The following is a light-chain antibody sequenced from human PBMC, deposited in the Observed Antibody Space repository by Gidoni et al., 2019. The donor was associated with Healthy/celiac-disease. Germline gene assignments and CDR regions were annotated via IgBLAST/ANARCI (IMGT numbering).Light chain of an antibody. CDR2: RNN. J-gene: IGLJ1*01. Sequence: QSVLPQPPSASGTPGQMVTISCSGSSSNIGSNYVYWYQQLPGTAPKLLIYRNNQRPSGVPDRFSGSKSGTSASLAISGLRSEDEADYYCAAWDDSLSGNYVFGTGTKVTVL. CDR3: AAWDDSLSGNYV. CDR1: SSNIGSNY. V-gene: IGLV1-47*01.